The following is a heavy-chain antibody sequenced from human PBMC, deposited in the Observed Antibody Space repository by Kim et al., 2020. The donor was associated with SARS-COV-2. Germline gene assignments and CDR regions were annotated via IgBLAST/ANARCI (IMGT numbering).Heavy chain of an antibody. CDR3: AKDIQDSSGYYARYYYGMDV. J-gene: IGHJ6*02. CDR2: ISWNSGSI. V-gene: IGHV3-9*01. D-gene: IGHD3-22*01. Sequence: GGSLRLSCAASGFTFGDYAMHWVRQAPGKGLEWVSGISWNSGSIGYAYSVKGRFTISRDNAKNSLYLQMNSLRAEDTALYYCAKDIQDSSGYYARYYYGMDVWGQGTTVTVSS. CDR1: GFTFGDYA.